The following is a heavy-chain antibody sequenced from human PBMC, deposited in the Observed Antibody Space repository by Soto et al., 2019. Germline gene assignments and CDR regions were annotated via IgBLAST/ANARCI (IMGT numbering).Heavy chain of an antibody. Sequence: VRLVQPGAEVRKPGSSVKVSCEASGGSFNNYVISWLRQAPGQGLEWMGGIIPNYEAANYAQKFRGRLTITADKATNTAYMELNSLRPEDTATYYCARYWNAGTLYGAFDIWGQGTTVIVS. CDR2: IIPNYEAA. D-gene: IGHD4-17*01. J-gene: IGHJ3*02. CDR3: ARYWNAGTLYGAFDI. V-gene: IGHV1-69*06. CDR1: GGSFNNYV.